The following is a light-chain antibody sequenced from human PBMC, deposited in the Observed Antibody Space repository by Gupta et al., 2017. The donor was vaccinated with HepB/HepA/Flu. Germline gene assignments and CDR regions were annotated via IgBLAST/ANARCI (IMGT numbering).Light chain of an antibody. J-gene: IGKJ2*01. Sequence: IALTQSPGTLSLSPGDRATLSCRASQRVSNIFLNWYQQKPGQAPRLLMYGTSNRAVGIPDRFSGSGSGTDFTLTISRLEPEDFALYYCQQFENSPYTFGQGTKLEIK. V-gene: IGKV3-20*01. CDR2: GTS. CDR3: QQFENSPYT. CDR1: QRVSNIF.